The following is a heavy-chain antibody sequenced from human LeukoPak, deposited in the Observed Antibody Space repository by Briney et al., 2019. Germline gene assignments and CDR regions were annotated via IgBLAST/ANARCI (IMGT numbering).Heavy chain of an antibody. D-gene: IGHD1-26*01. CDR2: INPTGGST. Sequence: ASVKVSCKASGYTFPSYFMHWVRQAPGQGLEWMGIINPTGGSTTYAQKFQGRVTMTTDTSTSTASMELRSLTSDDTAVYYCARVLVVGAPYDYWGQGTLVTVSS. V-gene: IGHV1-46*01. J-gene: IGHJ4*02. CDR3: ARVLVVGAPYDY. CDR1: GYTFPSYF.